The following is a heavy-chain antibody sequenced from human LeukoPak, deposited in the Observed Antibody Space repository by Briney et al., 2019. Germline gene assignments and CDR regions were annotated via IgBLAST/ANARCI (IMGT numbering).Heavy chain of an antibody. Sequence: PGGSLRLSCAASGFTFSYYGIQWVRQAPGKGLEWVAVISYDGSNQYYADSVKGRFTVSRDNSDNTLYLQMNSLRPEDTAVYFCAKDLYYYDTSGPIDYWGQGTLVTVSS. CDR3: AKDLYYYDTSGPIDY. J-gene: IGHJ4*02. V-gene: IGHV3-30*18. D-gene: IGHD3-22*01. CDR2: ISYDGSNQ. CDR1: GFTFSYYG.